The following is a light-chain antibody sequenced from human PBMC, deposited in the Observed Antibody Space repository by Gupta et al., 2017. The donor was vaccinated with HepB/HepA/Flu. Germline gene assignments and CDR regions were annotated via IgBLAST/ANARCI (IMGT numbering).Light chain of an antibody. J-gene: IGKJ3*01. CDR3: QQRSNWPLT. CDR2: DAS. Sequence: ILLTQSPATLSLYQGERATLPCRASQSVSSYLAWYQQKPGQAPRLLIYDASNMATGIPARFSGSGSGTDFTLTISSLEPEDFAVYYCQQRSNWPLTFGPGTKVDIK. CDR1: QSVSSY. V-gene: IGKV3-11*01.